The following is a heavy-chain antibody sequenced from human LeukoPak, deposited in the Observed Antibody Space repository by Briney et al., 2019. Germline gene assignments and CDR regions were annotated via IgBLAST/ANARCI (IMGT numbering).Heavy chain of an antibody. CDR2: IYYSGST. J-gene: IGHJ4*02. CDR1: GGSISSGGYY. CDR3: ARRGAQWLVRVGEVD. Sequence: PSETLSLTCTVSGGSISSGGYYWSWIRQHPGKGLEWIGSIYYSGSTYYNPSLKSRVTISVDTSKNQFSLKLSSVTAADTAVYYCARRGAQWLVRVGEVDWGQGTLVTVSS. V-gene: IGHV4-39*01. D-gene: IGHD6-19*01.